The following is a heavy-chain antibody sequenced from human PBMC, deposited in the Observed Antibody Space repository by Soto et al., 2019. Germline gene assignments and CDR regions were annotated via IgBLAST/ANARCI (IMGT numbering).Heavy chain of an antibody. D-gene: IGHD6-25*01. CDR3: ARSALDSASTLPVAFDI. CDR1: GYSFTTYW. Sequence: GESLKISCKGSGYSFTTYWIVWVRQKPGKVLEWMGIIYPGDSDTRYSPSFQGQVTISADKSISTAYLQWSSLKASDTAMYYCARSALDSASTLPVAFDIWGQGXMVTV. J-gene: IGHJ3*02. CDR2: IYPGDSDT. V-gene: IGHV5-51*01.